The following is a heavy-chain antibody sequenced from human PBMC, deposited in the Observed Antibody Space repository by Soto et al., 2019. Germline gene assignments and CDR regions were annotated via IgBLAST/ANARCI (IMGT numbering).Heavy chain of an antibody. J-gene: IGHJ4*02. CDR1: GGSISSGGYS. CDR2: MYHSGST. CDR3: ATVPDY. Sequence: LSLTCTVSGGSISSGGYSRCWIRQPPGKGLEWIGYMYHSGSTYYNPSLKSRATISRARPKTQFSLKISSVTAADTAVYYCATVPDYGGQGILVPVSP. V-gene: IGHV4-30-2*01.